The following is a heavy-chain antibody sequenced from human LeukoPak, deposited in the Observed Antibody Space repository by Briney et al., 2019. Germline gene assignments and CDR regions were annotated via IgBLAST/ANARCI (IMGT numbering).Heavy chain of an antibody. D-gene: IGHD3-22*01. CDR1: GFTFSSYS. CDR2: ISSSSSYI. Sequence: GGSLRLSCAASGFTFSSYSMNWVRQAPGKGLEWVSSISSSSSYIYYADSVKGRFTISRDNAKNSLYLQMNSLRAEDTAVYYCARSPPSSHYYDSSGYYLPDYWGQGTLVTVSS. CDR3: ARSPPSSHYYDSSGYYLPDY. J-gene: IGHJ4*02. V-gene: IGHV3-21*01.